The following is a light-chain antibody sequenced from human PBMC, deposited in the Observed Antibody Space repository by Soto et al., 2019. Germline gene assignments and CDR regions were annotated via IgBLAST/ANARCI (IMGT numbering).Light chain of an antibody. V-gene: IGKV3-20*01. CDR2: CAS. Sequence: VLTQSPDTLSLSPGDRATLSCRASQSVSGKNLAWYQLQPGQAPRLLIFCASTRATDIPDRFSGRGSGTDFVLPISRLEPDDFAVYCCQQYASSPWTFGQGTTVEMK. CDR3: QQYASSPWT. J-gene: IGKJ1*01. CDR1: QSVSGKN.